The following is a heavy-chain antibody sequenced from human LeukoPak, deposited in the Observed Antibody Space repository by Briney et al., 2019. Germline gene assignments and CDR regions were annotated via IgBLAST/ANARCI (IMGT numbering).Heavy chain of an antibody. CDR1: GFSFSGYW. J-gene: IGHJ4*02. CDR3: ARRGSTDY. V-gene: IGHV3-7*03. Sequence: GGSLRLSCAASGFSFSGYWLTWVRQAPGKGLEWVANIKEDGSEKYYADFVKGRFTISRDNAKNSLDLQMNSLRAEDTAVYYCARRGSTDYWGQGTLVTVSS. CDR2: IKEDGSEK. D-gene: IGHD2/OR15-2a*01.